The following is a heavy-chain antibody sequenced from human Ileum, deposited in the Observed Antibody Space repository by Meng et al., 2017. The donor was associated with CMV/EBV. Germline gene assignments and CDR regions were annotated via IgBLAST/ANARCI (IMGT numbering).Heavy chain of an antibody. J-gene: IGHJ4*02. V-gene: IGHV4-4*07. CDR3: AREENTVNQFEY. Sequence: VHLQESGPGLVKPSETLSLPCAVSGGSISTYYWTWVRQPAGKGLEWIGRINAGGSTNDNPSLKSRVTMSVDTSKNQFSLKVTSVTAADTAVYYCAREENTVNQFEYWGQGTLVTVSS. D-gene: IGHD4-17*01. CDR2: INAGGST. CDR1: GGSISTYY.